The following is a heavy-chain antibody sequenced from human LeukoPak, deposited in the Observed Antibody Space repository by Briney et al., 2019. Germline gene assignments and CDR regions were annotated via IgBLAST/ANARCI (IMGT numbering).Heavy chain of an antibody. D-gene: IGHD3-3*01. CDR3: ATSSRYYDFWSGSTGVYYYYGMDV. J-gene: IGHJ6*02. V-gene: IGHV1-24*01. Sequence: GASVKVSCKVSGYTLTELSMHWVRQAPGKGLEWMGGFDPEDGETIFAQKFQGRVTMTEDTSTDTAYMELSSLRSEDTAVYYCATSSRYYDFWSGSTGVYYYYGMDVWGQGTTVTVSS. CDR2: FDPEDGET. CDR1: GYTLTELS.